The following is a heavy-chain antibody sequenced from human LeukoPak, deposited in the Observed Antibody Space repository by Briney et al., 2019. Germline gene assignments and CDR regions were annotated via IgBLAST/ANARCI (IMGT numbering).Heavy chain of an antibody. V-gene: IGHV5-51*01. CDR1: GYSFTSYW. CDR2: IYPGDSDT. D-gene: IGHD1-26*01. J-gene: IGHJ6*03. CDR3: AKHGRYYYYHMDV. Sequence: GESLKISCKGSGYSFTSYWIGWVRQMPGKGLEWMGIIYPGDSDTRYSPSFQGQVTISADKSISTAYLQWSSLKASDTAMYYRAKHGRYYYYHMDVWGKGTTVTVSS.